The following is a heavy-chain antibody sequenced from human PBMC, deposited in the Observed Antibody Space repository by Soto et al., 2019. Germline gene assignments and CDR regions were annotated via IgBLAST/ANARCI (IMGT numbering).Heavy chain of an antibody. Sequence: GESLKISCKGSGYSFTSYWIGWVRQMPGKGLEWMGIIYPGDSDTRYSPSFQGQVTISADKSISTAYLQWSSLKASDTAMYYCARQDKEDIVVVPAALGSNWFDPWGQGTLVTVSS. D-gene: IGHD2-2*01. CDR2: IYPGDSDT. J-gene: IGHJ5*02. CDR3: ARQDKEDIVVVPAALGSNWFDP. CDR1: GYSFTSYW. V-gene: IGHV5-51*01.